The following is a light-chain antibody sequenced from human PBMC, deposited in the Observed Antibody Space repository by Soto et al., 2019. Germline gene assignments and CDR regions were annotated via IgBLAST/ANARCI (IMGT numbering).Light chain of an antibody. CDR2: KAS. CDR3: QQYNSYSA. V-gene: IGKV1-5*03. CDR1: QSISSW. J-gene: IGKJ1*01. Sequence: DIQMTQSPSTLSASVGDRVTITCRASQSISSWLAWYQQKPGKAPKLLIYKASSLESGVPSRFRGSGSGPAFTLTISSLQPDDFATYYCQQYNSYSAFGQGTKVEIK.